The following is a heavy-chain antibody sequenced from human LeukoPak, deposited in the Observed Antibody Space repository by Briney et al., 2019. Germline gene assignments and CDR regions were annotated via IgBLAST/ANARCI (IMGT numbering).Heavy chain of an antibody. D-gene: IGHD5-18*01. CDR2: ISYVGSNK. V-gene: IGHV3-30*19. J-gene: IGHJ5*01. Sequence: GGSLRLSCAASGFTFSSYGMHWVRQAPGKGLEWVAVISYVGSNKYYADSVKGRFTISRDNFTNTLYLQLNSLRAEDTAVYYCASSGLPSNGFDTWGQGTLVTVSS. CDR3: ASSGLPSNGFDT. CDR1: GFTFSSYG.